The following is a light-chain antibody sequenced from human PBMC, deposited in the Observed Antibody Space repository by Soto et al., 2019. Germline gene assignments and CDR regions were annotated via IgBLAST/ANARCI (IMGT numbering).Light chain of an antibody. J-gene: IGLJ1*01. Sequence: QSALTQPPSASGSPGQSVTITCSGTSSDVGEENYVSWYQQHPGKVPKLILYEVSKRPSGVPDRFSGSRSGNTASLTVSGLQAEDEADYYCSSYTFSTLVFATGTKVTVL. CDR3: SSYTFSTLV. CDR1: SSDVGEENY. CDR2: EVS. V-gene: IGLV2-8*01.